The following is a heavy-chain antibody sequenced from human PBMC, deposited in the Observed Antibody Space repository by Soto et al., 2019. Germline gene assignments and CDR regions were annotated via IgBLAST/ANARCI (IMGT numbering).Heavy chain of an antibody. Sequence: ETLSLTCTVSGGSISSYYWSWIRQPPGKGLEWIGYIYYSGSTNYNPSLKSRVTISVDTSKNQFSLKLSSVTAADTAVYYCAKGVSQQWLKHYFDYWGQGTLVTVSS. CDR3: AKGVSQQWLKHYFDY. D-gene: IGHD6-19*01. J-gene: IGHJ4*02. CDR2: IYYSGST. V-gene: IGHV4-59*08. CDR1: GGSISSYY.